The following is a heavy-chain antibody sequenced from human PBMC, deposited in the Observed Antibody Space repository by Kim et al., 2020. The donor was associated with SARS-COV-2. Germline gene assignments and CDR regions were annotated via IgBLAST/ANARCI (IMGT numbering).Heavy chain of an antibody. J-gene: IGHJ4*02. D-gene: IGHD5-12*01. Sequence: SVKVSCKASGFTFMNSTVQWVRQVRGQRLEWIGWIVVGNGYTNNAQKFQERVTITRDMSTTTVYMELSSLRSEDTAMYYCAADPYNSGLDYFACWGLGTLVTVSS. CDR3: AADPYNSGLDYFAC. V-gene: IGHV1-58*01. CDR2: IVVGNGYT. CDR1: GFTFMNST.